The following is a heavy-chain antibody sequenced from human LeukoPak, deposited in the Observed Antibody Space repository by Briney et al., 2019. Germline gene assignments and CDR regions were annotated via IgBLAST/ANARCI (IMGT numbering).Heavy chain of an antibody. CDR1: GFTFSSYA. CDR2: ISGRGGST. Sequence: PGGSLRLSCAASGFTFSSYAMSWVRQAPGKGLERVSAISGRGGSTYYADSVKDRFTISRDNSKNTLYLQMNSLRAEDTAVYYCAKDVVPDTTWAAFDIWGQGTMVTVSS. CDR3: AKDVVPDTTWAAFDI. V-gene: IGHV3-23*01. D-gene: IGHD2-15*01. J-gene: IGHJ3*02.